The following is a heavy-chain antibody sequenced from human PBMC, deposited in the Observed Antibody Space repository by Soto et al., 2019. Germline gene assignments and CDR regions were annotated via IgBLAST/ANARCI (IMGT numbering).Heavy chain of an antibody. CDR1: GFTFSDYY. CDR2: ISSSSSDT. D-gene: IGHD2-2*01. V-gene: IGHV3-11*03. CDR3: ARRRLVVPAAIRDDY. J-gene: IGHJ4*02. Sequence: PGGSLRLSCAASGFTFSDYYMTWIRQAPGKGLEWVSYISSSSSDTNYADSVKGRFTISRDDSKNTIYLHMDRLKTEDTAVYYCARRRLVVPAAIRDDYWGPGTLVTVSS.